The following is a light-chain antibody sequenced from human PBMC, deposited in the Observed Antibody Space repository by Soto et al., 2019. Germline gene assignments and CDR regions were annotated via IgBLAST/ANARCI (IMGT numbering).Light chain of an antibody. J-gene: IGKJ1*01. CDR3: QQYNNWPPP. CDR2: DAS. V-gene: IGKV1-33*01. CDR1: QNINNY. Sequence: DIQMTQSPSSLSASVGDRVTITCQASQNINNYLNWYQQKPGRAPKLLIYDASNLEAGVPSRFRGSGSGTEFTLTISSLQSEDFAVYYCQQYNNWPPPFGQGTKV.